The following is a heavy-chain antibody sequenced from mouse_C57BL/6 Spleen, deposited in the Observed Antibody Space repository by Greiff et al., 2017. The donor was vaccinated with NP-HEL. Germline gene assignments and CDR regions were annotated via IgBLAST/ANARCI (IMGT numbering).Heavy chain of an antibody. CDR2: ISSGGDYI. CDR1: GFTFSSYA. D-gene: IGHD1-1*01. CDR3: TRGGVLRGYFDV. J-gene: IGHJ1*03. Sequence: EVMLVESGEGLVKPGGSLKLSCAASGFTFSSYAMSWVRQTPEKRLEWVAYISSGGDYIYYADTVKGRFTISRDNARNTLYLQMSSLKSEDTAMYYCTRGGVLRGYFDVWGTGTTVTVSS. V-gene: IGHV5-9-1*02.